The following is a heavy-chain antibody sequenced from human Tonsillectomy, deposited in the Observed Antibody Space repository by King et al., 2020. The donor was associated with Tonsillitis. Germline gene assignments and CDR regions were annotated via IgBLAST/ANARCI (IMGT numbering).Heavy chain of an antibody. CDR1: GGSISSGGYY. V-gene: IGHV4-31*03. CDR2: IYYSGRT. CDR3: ARGSDYLDAFDI. Sequence: VQLVESGPGLMKPSQTLSLICTVSGGSISSGGYYWTWIRQHPGKGLEWIGYIYYSGRTSYNPSLKSRVIISVDTSKNQFSLKLSSVTAADTAVYYCARGSDYLDAFDIWGQGTMVTVSS. D-gene: IGHD4-11*01. J-gene: IGHJ3*02.